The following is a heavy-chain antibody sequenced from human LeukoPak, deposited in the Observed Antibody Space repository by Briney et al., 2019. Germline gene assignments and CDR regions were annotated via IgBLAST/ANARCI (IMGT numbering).Heavy chain of an antibody. CDR2: IYYSGST. V-gene: IGHV4-39*01. D-gene: IGHD1-26*01. J-gene: IGHJ4*02. Sequence: PSETLSLTCTVSGGSISSSSYYWGWIRQPPGKGLEWIGSIYYSGSTYYNPSLKSRVTISVDTSKNQFSLKLSSVTAADTAVYYCARGSDLVGATTGFYYFDYWGQGTLVTVSS. CDR1: GGSISSSSYY. CDR3: ARGSDLVGATTGFYYFDY.